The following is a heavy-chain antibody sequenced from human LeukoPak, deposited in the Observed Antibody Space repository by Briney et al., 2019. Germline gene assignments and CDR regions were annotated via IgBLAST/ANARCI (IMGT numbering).Heavy chain of an antibody. J-gene: IGHJ3*02. CDR2: ISYDGSNK. CDR3: ARAGYSEYQLLWGSAFDI. Sequence: GRSLRLSCAASGFTFSIYAMHWVRQAPGKGLEWVAIISYDGSNKYYADSVKGRFTISRDNSKNTLYLQMNSLRAEDTAAYYCARAGYSEYQLLWGSAFDIWGQGTMVTVSS. V-gene: IGHV3-30-3*01. D-gene: IGHD2-2*01. CDR1: GFTFSIYA.